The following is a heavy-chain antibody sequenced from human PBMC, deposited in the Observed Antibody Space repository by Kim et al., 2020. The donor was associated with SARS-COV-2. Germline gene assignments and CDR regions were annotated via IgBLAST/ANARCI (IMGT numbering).Heavy chain of an antibody. D-gene: IGHD3-22*01. V-gene: IGHV3-23*01. CDR3: ARHTLDSSGSGLYYYYYAMDV. Sequence: GGSLRLSCAASGFTFSSYAMSWVRQAPGKGLEWVSVISGSGGSTDYADSVKGRFTISRDNSKNTLYLQMNSLRAEDTAVYYCARHTLDSSGSGLYYYYYAMDVWGQGTTVTVSS. J-gene: IGHJ6*02. CDR2: ISGSGGST. CDR1: GFTFSSYA.